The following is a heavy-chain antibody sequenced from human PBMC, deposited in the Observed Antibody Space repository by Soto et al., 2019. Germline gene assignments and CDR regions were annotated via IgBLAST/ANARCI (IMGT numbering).Heavy chain of an antibody. V-gene: IGHV1-69*12. J-gene: IGHJ6*01. Sequence: QVQLVQSGAEVKKPGSSVKVSCKASGGTFSSYAISWVRQAPGHGLEWMGGIIPIFGTANYAQKFQGRVTLTADEPGRTAVMELHSLLSEDTAVYYWVREVVSGSYRSYGMDVWGQGTTITVSS. D-gene: IGHD3-16*02. CDR1: GGTFSSYA. CDR2: IIPIFGTA. CDR3: VREVVSGSYRSYGMDV.